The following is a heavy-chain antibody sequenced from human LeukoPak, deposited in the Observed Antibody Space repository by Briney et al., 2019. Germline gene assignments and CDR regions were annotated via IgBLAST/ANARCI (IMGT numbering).Heavy chain of an antibody. CDR2: INHSGST. CDR3: ARGRIQLCPYREGFNY. CDR1: GGSFSGYY. J-gene: IGHJ4*02. Sequence: SETLSLTCAVYGGSFSGYYWSWIRQPPGKGLEWIGEINHSGSTNYNPSLKSRVTISVDTSKNQFSLKLSSVTAADTAVYYCARGRIQLCPYREGFNYWGQGTLVTVSS. V-gene: IGHV4-34*01. D-gene: IGHD5-18*01.